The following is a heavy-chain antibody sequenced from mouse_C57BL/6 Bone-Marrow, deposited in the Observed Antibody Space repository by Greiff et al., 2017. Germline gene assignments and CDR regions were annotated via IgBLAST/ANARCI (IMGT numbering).Heavy chain of an antibody. V-gene: IGHV5-6*01. CDR1: GFTFSSYG. CDR2: ISSGGSYT. CDR3: ARLYSIYLYYAMDY. D-gene: IGHD2-5*01. Sequence: EVQLVESGGDLVKPGGSLKLSCAASGFTFSSYGMSWVRQTPDKRLEWVATISSGGSYTYYPDSLKGRFTISRDNAKNTRYLQMSSLKSEDTAMYYCARLYSIYLYYAMDYWGQGTSGTVSS. J-gene: IGHJ4*01.